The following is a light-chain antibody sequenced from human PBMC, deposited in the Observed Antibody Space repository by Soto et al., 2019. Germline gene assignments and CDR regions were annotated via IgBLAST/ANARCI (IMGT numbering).Light chain of an antibody. Sequence: HSALTQAPSASGSPGQSVSISCTGTSSDVGGYNYVSWYQQHPGKAPKLMIYEVSKRPSGVPDRFSGSKSGNTASLTVSGLQAEDEADYYCSSYAGSNNLVFGGGTKVTVL. CDR3: SSYAGSNNLV. J-gene: IGLJ2*01. CDR2: EVS. V-gene: IGLV2-8*01. CDR1: SSDVGGYNY.